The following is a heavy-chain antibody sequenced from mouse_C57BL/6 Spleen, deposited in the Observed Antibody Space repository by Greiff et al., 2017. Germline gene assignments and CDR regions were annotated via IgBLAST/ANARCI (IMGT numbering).Heavy chain of an antibody. CDR1: GYTFTDYN. D-gene: IGHD2-4*01. J-gene: IGHJ2*01. CDR3: SRGGRAMITTNYFDY. Sequence: VQLKQSGPELVKPGASVKMSCKASGYTFTDYNMHWVKQSHGKSLAWIGYINPNNGGTSYNQKFKGKATLSVNKSSSTGYMELRSLTSEDAAVYYCSRGGRAMITTNYFDYWGQGTTLTVSS. CDR2: INPNNGGT. V-gene: IGHV1-22*01.